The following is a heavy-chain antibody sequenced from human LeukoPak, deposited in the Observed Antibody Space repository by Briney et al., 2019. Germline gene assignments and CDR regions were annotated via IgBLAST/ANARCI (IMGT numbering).Heavy chain of an antibody. D-gene: IGHD5-12*01. CDR1: GFPFISAW. CDR3: STGGYD. J-gene: IGHJ4*02. V-gene: IGHV3-15*01. Sequence: PGGSLRLSCAASGFPFISAWMSWIRQAPGKGLEWVGRIKSKTDGGTAEYAAPVKGRFTISRDDSKNTLDLQMNSLKTEDTAVYYCSTGGYDWGQGTLVTVSS. CDR2: IKSKTDGGTA.